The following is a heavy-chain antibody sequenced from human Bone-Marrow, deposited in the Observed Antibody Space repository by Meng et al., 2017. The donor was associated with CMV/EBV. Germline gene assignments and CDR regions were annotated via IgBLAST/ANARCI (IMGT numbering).Heavy chain of an antibody. Sequence: VYCGDRGGYYGSWIRQPPGKEMEWIGENAHNGSNTYDPSLASRVTMSLDRSTRQFSLRLSSVTAADTAVYYCAREGPTFNYIVESAWGQGTLVTVSS. CDR2: NAHNGSN. CDR1: CGDRGGYY. J-gene: IGHJ5*02. V-gene: IGHV4-34*01. CDR3: AREGPTFNYIVESA. D-gene: IGHD1-7*01.